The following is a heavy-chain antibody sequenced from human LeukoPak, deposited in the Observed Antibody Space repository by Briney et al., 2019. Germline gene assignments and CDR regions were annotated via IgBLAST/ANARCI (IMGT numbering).Heavy chain of an antibody. Sequence: SETLSLTCTVSGGSISSYYWSWIRQPPGKGLEWIGYIYYSGSTNHNPSLKSRVTISVDTSKNQFSLKLSSVTAADTAVYYCARDAYYDDAFDIWGQGTMVTVSS. CDR1: GGSISSYY. CDR2: IYYSGST. J-gene: IGHJ3*02. CDR3: ARDAYYDDAFDI. D-gene: IGHD3-3*01. V-gene: IGHV4-59*01.